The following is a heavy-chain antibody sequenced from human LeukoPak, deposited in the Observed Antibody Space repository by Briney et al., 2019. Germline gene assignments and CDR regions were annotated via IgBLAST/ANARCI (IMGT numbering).Heavy chain of an antibody. CDR1: GYTFTGYY. CDR2: INPNSGGT. D-gene: IGHD3-22*01. V-gene: IGHV1-2*02. Sequence: GASVKVSCKASGYTFTGYYMPWVRQAPGQGLEWMGWINPNSGGTNYAQKFQGRVTMTRDTSISAAYMELSRLRSDDTAVYYCARVRDRGYYYDSSGYYYWGQGTLVTVSS. J-gene: IGHJ4*02. CDR3: ARVRDRGYYYDSSGYYY.